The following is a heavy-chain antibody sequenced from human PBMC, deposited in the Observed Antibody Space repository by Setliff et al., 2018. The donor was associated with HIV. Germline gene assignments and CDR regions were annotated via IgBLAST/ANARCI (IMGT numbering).Heavy chain of an antibody. CDR3: ARQGRPGGCDS. D-gene: IGHD3-16*01. Sequence: PSETLSLTCTVSGGSLSSSNYYCGWIRQPPGKGLEWIGSIYYSGNTYYNPSLKSRVTISGDTSKKQFSLKLRAVTAADSAVYYCARQGRPGGCDSWGQGTLVTV. CDR2: IYYSGNT. V-gene: IGHV4-39*01. J-gene: IGHJ4*02. CDR1: GGSLSSSNYY.